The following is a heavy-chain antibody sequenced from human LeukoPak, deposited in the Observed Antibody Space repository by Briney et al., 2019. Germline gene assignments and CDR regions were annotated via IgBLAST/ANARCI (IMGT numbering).Heavy chain of an antibody. CDR3: ARELRTFDS. CDR1: GFTFSSYW. D-gene: IGHD3-16*01. CDR2: IKHNGDDL. V-gene: IGHV3-7*01. Sequence: GRSLRLSCAASGFTFSSYWMAWVRHAPGKGLEWVANIKHNGDDLNYVDSVKDRFTISRDNAQNSLYLHMTSLRVEDTAVYYCARELRTFDSWGQGTLVSVSS. J-gene: IGHJ4*02.